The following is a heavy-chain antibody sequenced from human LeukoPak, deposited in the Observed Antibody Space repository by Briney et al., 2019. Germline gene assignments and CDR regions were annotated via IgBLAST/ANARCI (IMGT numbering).Heavy chain of an antibody. J-gene: IGHJ4*02. CDR3: ARDPGHDTSNYGGLDF. CDR1: GYIFSGYY. CDR2: INPKSGDP. D-gene: IGHD4-11*01. Sequence: ASVKVSCKASGYIFSGYYINWVRQAPGQGLEWMGWINPKSGDPIYVQKFQGRVTLTRDTSIDTVYLELSSLKSDDTAVYYCARDPGHDTSNYGGLDFWGQGTLVTVSS. V-gene: IGHV1-2*02.